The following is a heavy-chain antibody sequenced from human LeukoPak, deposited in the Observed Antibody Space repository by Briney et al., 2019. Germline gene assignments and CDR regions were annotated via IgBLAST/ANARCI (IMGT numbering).Heavy chain of an antibody. Sequence: PGGSLRLSCAASGFTFDDYAMHWVPQAPGKGLEWVSGISWNSGSIGYADSVKGRFTISRDNAKNSLYLQMNSLRAEDTALYYCARDMGYCSSTSCYVFDYWGQGTLVTVSS. CDR3: ARDMGYCSSTSCYVFDY. CDR2: ISWNSGSI. J-gene: IGHJ4*02. V-gene: IGHV3-9*01. CDR1: GFTFDDYA. D-gene: IGHD2-2*01.